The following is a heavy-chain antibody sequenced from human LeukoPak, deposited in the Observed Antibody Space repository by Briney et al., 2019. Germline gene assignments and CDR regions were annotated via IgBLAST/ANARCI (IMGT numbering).Heavy chain of an antibody. CDR2: LYTSGSI. CDR1: GASISNYY. V-gene: IGHV4-4*07. J-gene: IGHJ4*02. D-gene: IGHD3-3*01. CDR3: ARGYYDFWSGYYIDY. Sequence: PSETLSLTCTVSGASISNYYWSWIRQPAGKGLEWIGRLYTSGSINFNPSLKSRITMSVDTSKNQFSLRLSSVTAADTAVYYCARGYYDFWSGYYIDYWGQGTLVTVSS.